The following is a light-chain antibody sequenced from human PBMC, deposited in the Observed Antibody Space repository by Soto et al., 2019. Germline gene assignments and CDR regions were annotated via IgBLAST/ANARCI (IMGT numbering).Light chain of an antibody. Sequence: QTVVTQEPSFSVSPGRTVTLTCGLSSASVSTSYYPSWYQQTPGQAPRTLINSTNTRSSGVPDRFSGSILGNKAALTITGAQSDYESDYYCVLYMGSGIWVFGGGTKLTVL. CDR1: SASVSTSYY. J-gene: IGLJ3*02. V-gene: IGLV8-61*01. CDR2: STN. CDR3: VLYMGSGIWV.